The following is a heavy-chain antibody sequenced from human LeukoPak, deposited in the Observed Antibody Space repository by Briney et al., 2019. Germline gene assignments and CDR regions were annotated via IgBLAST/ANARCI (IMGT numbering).Heavy chain of an antibody. D-gene: IGHD6-6*01. Sequence: SETLSRTCAVYGGSVSGYYWSWLRQPPGKGLEGLGEINHSGSTNYNPSLKSRVTISVDTCKNQFSLKLSSVTAADTAVYYCASVIAARRYYYYMDVWGKGTTVTVSS. CDR3: ASVIAARRYYYYMDV. J-gene: IGHJ6*03. CDR2: INHSGST. CDR1: GGSVSGYY. V-gene: IGHV4-34*01.